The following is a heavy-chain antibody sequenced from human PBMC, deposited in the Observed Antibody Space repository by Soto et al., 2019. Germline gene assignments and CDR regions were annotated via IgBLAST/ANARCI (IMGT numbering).Heavy chain of an antibody. CDR2: IYYSGST. V-gene: IGHV4-59*01. CDR1: GGSISSYY. Sequence: SETLSLTCTVSGGSISSYYWSWIRQPPGKGLEWIGYIYYSGSTNYNPSLKSRVTISVDTSKNQFSLKLSSVTAADTAVYYCARGNPYDSGYGHYGYYFDYWGQGTLVTVSS. D-gene: IGHD5-12*01. CDR3: ARGNPYDSGYGHYGYYFDY. J-gene: IGHJ4*02.